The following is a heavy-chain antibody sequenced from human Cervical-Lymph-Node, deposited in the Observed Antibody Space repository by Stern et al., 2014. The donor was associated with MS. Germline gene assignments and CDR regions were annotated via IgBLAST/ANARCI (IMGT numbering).Heavy chain of an antibody. CDR3: ARLPASSRYGILAEYFFDY. D-gene: IGHD3-22*01. CDR1: GGSVTSGYYY. CDR2: VYHSGVT. J-gene: IGHJ4*02. V-gene: IGHV4-61*01. Sequence: QVQLVQSGPGLVRPSETLSLTCDVSGGSVTSGYYYWSWIRQPPGKGLEWIGYVYHSGVTDYNPSLKGRVTISIDTAKTQFSLPLTSVPAADAAVYYCARLPASSRYGILAEYFFDYWGQGTLVIVSS.